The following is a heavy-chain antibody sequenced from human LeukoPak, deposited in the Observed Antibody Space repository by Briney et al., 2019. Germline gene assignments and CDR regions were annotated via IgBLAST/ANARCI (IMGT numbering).Heavy chain of an antibody. V-gene: IGHV3-74*01. CDR2: LNSDGSIT. CDR1: GFSFSNYW. CDR3: GRDNNYKVDV. D-gene: IGHD4-11*01. J-gene: IGHJ6*04. Sequence: QTGGSLTLSCAASGFSFSNYWMVWVRQAPGKGLVWVSNLNSDGSITNYADSVKGRSTISRDNAKNTLYLQMNSLRAEDTAVHYCGRDNNYKVDVWGKGTTVTVCS.